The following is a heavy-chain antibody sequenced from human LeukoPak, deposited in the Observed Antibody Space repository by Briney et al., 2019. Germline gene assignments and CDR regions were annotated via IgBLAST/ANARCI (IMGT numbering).Heavy chain of an antibody. Sequence: PSETLSLTCTVSGGSISSYYWSWIRQPPGKGLEWIGYIYYSGSTNYNPSLKSRVAISVDTSKNQFSLKLSSVTAADTAVYYCARHRSSGPHDAFDIWGQGTMVTVSS. J-gene: IGHJ3*02. D-gene: IGHD6-19*01. CDR2: IYYSGST. V-gene: IGHV4-59*08. CDR3: ARHRSSGPHDAFDI. CDR1: GGSISSYY.